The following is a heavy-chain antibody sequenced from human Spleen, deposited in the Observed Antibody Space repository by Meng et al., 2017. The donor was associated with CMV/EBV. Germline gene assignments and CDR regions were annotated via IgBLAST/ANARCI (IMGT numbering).Heavy chain of an antibody. CDR2: ISTYSGNT. CDR1: GYTFTNYG. D-gene: IGHD2-2*02. CDR3: ARDPTGYCSSTNCYTKGNWFDP. Sequence: ASVKVSCKASGYTFTNYGITWVRQAPGQGLEWMGWISTYSGNTNYAQRLQGRVTMTTDTSTSTAYMSLRRLRSDDTAVYYCARDPTGYCSSTNCYTKGNWFDPWGQGTRVTVSS. V-gene: IGHV1-18*01. J-gene: IGHJ5*02.